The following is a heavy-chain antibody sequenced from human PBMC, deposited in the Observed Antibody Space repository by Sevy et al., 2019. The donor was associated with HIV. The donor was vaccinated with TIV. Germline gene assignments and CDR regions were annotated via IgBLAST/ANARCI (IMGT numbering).Heavy chain of an antibody. Sequence: GGSLRLSCAASGFTFSSYAFYWVRQAPGKGLEWVAVISYGGDNKFYADSVKGRFAVSRDNRKDTLFLQMNSLRSEDTAVYYCARLTSAGTWYFDSWGQGTMVTVSS. CDR3: ARLTSAGTWYFDS. V-gene: IGHV3-30*09. J-gene: IGHJ4*02. CDR2: ISYGGDNK. CDR1: GFTFSSYA. D-gene: IGHD6-13*01.